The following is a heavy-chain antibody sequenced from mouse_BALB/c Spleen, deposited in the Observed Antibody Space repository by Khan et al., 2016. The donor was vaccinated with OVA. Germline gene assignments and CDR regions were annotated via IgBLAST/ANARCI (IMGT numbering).Heavy chain of an antibody. J-gene: IGHJ2*01. CDR1: GYTFTNYW. V-gene: IGHV1S81*02. CDR3: ARNAHFCNYFDS. CDR2: VYPGDGRA. Sequence: QVQLQQPGAELVKPGASVKLSCKASGYTFTNYWVHWVKQRPGQGLEWIGEVYPGDGRANYNEKFKSKATLTVDKSSNTAFMQLSSLTSEDSAVYSCARNAHFCNYFDSWGQGTTLTVSS.